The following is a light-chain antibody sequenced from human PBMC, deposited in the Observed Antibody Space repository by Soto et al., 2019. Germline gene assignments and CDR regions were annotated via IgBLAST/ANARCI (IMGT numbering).Light chain of an antibody. CDR2: KAS. CDR1: QSISTW. J-gene: IGKJ2*02. V-gene: IGKV1-5*03. Sequence: DIQMTQSPSTLSASVGDRVTITCRASQSISTWLAWYQQKPGKAPKLLMYKASSVESGVPSRFSGSGSRTEFTLTISSLQPDDCATYYCQQYETYCTFGQGTKLEIK. CDR3: QQYETYCT.